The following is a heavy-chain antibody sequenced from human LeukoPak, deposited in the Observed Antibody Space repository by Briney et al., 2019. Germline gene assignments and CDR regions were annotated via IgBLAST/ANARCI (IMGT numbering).Heavy chain of an antibody. D-gene: IGHD3-10*01. Sequence: GGSLRLSCAASGFTFSSYAMHWVRQAPGKGLEWVAVISYDGSNKYYADSVKGRFTISRDNSKNTLYLQMNSLRAEDTAVYYCARGGLWFGEYSPLYYYGMDVWGKGTMVTVSS. CDR2: ISYDGSNK. CDR1: GFTFSSYA. CDR3: ARGGLWFGEYSPLYYYGMDV. J-gene: IGHJ6*04. V-gene: IGHV3-30*04.